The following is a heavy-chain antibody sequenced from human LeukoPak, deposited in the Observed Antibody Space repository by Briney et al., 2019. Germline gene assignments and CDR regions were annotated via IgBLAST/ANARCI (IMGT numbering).Heavy chain of an antibody. Sequence: NPAETETLICTVSGDSSTNQYGNWIRQPPGKGLEWIGNLFHTGNTDYNPSLKSRVTISIQASKNQFSLKLSSVTAADTAVYYCARTQMYFDILTGQHKYFDY. CDR2: LFHTGNT. J-gene: IGHJ4*01. D-gene: IGHD3-9*01. CDR1: GDSSTNQY. CDR3: ARTQMYFDILTGQHKYFDY. V-gene: IGHV4-59*11.